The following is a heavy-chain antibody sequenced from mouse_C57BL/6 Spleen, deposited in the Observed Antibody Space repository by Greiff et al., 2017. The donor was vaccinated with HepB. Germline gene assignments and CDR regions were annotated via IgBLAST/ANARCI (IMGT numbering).Heavy chain of an antibody. CDR3: AGGYGNYVAWFAY. CDR1: GYTFTSYW. D-gene: IGHD2-10*02. V-gene: IGHV1-55*01. J-gene: IGHJ3*01. CDR2: IYPGSGST. Sequence: VQLQQPGAELVKPGASVKMSCKASGYTFTSYWITWVKQRPGQGLEWIGDIYPGSGSTNYNEKFKSKATLTVDTSSSTAYMQLSSLTSEDSAVYYCAGGYGNYVAWFAYWGQGTLVTVSA.